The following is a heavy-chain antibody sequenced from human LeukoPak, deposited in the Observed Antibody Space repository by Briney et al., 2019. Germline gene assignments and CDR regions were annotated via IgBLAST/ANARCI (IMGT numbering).Heavy chain of an antibody. Sequence: SETLSLACTVSGGSISGYYWSWIRHPAGKGLEWIGRVYASGSTHYNPSVKSRVTMSVDASRNQFSLKLSSVTAADTAVYFCARDIGYCTSANCYGRFNWFDPWGQGTLVTVSS. D-gene: IGHD2-2*01. J-gene: IGHJ5*02. CDR2: VYASGST. CDR1: GGSISGYY. CDR3: ARDIGYCTSANCYGRFNWFDP. V-gene: IGHV4-4*07.